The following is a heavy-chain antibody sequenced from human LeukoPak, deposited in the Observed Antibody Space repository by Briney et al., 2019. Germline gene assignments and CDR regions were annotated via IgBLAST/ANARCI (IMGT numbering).Heavy chain of an antibody. V-gene: IGHV3-23*01. Sequence: PGGPLRLSCAASGFPFRSYPMSWLRHVPGKGLEWVSAVSPNGETKFYADSVKGRFIISRDNSKNTLYLQMNSLRAEDTAVYYCARASVWSGYSLFDCWGQGTLVTVSS. CDR1: GFPFRSYP. CDR2: VSPNGETK. CDR3: ARASVWSGYSLFDC. J-gene: IGHJ4*02. D-gene: IGHD3-3*01.